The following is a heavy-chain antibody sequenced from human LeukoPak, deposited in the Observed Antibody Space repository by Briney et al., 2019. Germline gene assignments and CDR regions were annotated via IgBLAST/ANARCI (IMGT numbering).Heavy chain of an antibody. CDR2: INTDGSST. CDR3: ARDPGVPAAMGYYYYYMDV. V-gene: IGHV3-74*01. D-gene: IGHD2-2*01. CDR1: GFTFSSYW. Sequence: GGSLRLSCAASGFTFSSYWMHWVRQAPGKGLVWVSRINTDGSSTSYADSVKGRFTISRDNSKNTLYLQMNSLRAEDSAVYYCARDPGVPAAMGYYYYYMDVWGKGTTVTVSS. J-gene: IGHJ6*03.